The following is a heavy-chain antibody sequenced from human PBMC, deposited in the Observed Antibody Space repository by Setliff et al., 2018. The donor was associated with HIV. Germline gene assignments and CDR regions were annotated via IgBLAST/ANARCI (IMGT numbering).Heavy chain of an antibody. D-gene: IGHD2-8*01. CDR1: GGSISSTSYY. V-gene: IGHV4-39*01. J-gene: IGHJ4*02. CDR3: ARRSAGMYANSIDY. Sequence: PSETLSLTCTVSGGSISSTSYYWGWIRQPPGTGLEWIGAIHYGGNTHYNPSLKSRVSISVDTSKNQFSLKLSSVTAADTAVYYCARRSAGMYANSIDYWGQGTLVTVSS. CDR2: IHYGGNT.